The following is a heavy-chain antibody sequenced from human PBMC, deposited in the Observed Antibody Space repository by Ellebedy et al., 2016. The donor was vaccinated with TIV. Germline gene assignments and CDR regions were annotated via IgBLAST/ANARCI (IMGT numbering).Heavy chain of an antibody. J-gene: IGHJ4*02. Sequence: ASVKVSXXASGYTFTSYGISWVRQAPGQGLEWMGWINPNSGGTNYAQKFQGRVTMTRDTSISTAYMELSSLRSVDTAVYYCADMTTDHWGQGTLVTVSS. CDR3: ADMTTDH. D-gene: IGHD4-17*01. CDR1: GYTFTSYG. V-gene: IGHV1-2*02. CDR2: INPNSGGT.